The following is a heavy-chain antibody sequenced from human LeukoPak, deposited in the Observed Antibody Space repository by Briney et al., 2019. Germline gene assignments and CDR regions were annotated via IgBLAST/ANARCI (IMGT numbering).Heavy chain of an antibody. J-gene: IGHJ4*02. CDR3: GSHSGSYYFDY. D-gene: IGHD1-26*01. CDR2: IYYSRNT. V-gene: IGHV4-39*01. CDR1: AGSISSSSYY. Sequence: SETLSLTCTVSAGSISSSSYYWGWIRQPPGKGLEWIGSIYYSRNTYYNPSLKSRVTISIDTSKNQFSLKLNSVTAAATAVYYCGSHSGSYYFDYWGQGTLVTVSS.